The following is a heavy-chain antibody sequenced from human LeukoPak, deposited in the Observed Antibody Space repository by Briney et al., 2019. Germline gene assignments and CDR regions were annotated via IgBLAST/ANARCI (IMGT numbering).Heavy chain of an antibody. D-gene: IGHD3-10*01. J-gene: IGHJ4*02. Sequence: GGSLRLSCAASGFTFSSYGMHWVRQAPGKGLEWVAVISYDGSNKYYADSVKGRFTISRDNSKNTLYLQMNSLRAEDTAVYYCAKEYYYGSGNRFDYWGQGTLVTVSS. CDR3: AKEYYYGSGNRFDY. V-gene: IGHV3-30*18. CDR1: GFTFSSYG. CDR2: ISYDGSNK.